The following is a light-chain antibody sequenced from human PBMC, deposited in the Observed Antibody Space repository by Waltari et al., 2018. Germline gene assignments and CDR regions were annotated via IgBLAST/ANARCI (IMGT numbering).Light chain of an antibody. V-gene: IGKV2-28*01. CDR1: QSLLRSTGYNF. J-gene: IGKJ3*01. Sequence: DIVMTQSPLSLSVTPGEPASLACRSSQSLLRSTGYNFLGWYLQNPGQPPQLLISLGSDRASGVPDRFSGSGTGTDFTLKISRVEAEDVGIYYCMQALHTPTTFGPGTKVDIK. CDR3: MQALHTPTT. CDR2: LGS.